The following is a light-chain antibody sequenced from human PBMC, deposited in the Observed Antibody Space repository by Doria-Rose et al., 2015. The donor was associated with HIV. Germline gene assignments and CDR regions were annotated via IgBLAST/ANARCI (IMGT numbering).Light chain of an antibody. Sequence: SPGERATLSCRASQSVSTYLAWYQQKPGQAPRHLIYDASYRATGIPARFSGSGSGTDFTLTISSLEPEDFAVYYCQQRSNWPPLTFGGGTKVEIK. J-gene: IGKJ4*01. V-gene: IGKV3-11*01. CDR2: DAS. CDR3: QQRSNWPPLT. CDR1: QSVSTY.